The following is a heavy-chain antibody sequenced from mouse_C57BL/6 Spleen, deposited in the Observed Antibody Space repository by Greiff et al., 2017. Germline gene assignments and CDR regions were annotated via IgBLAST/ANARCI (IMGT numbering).Heavy chain of an antibody. CDR1: GYTFTSYW. V-gene: IGHV1-52*01. Sequence: VQLQQPGAELVRPGSSVKLSCKASGYTFTSYWMHWVKQRPIQGLEWIGNIDPSDSETHYNQKFKDKATLTVDKSSSTAYMQLSSLTSEDSAVYYCARHYGSLYWYFDVWGTGTTVTVSS. CDR2: IDPSDSET. CDR3: ARHYGSLYWYFDV. J-gene: IGHJ1*03. D-gene: IGHD1-1*01.